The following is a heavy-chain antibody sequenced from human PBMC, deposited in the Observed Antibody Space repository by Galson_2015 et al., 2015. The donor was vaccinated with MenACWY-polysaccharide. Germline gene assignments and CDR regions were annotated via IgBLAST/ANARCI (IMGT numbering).Heavy chain of an antibody. CDR2: INADGSAT. J-gene: IGHJ5*02. V-gene: IGHV3-74*01. CDR3: PKAGAKYCRGSSCYFNWFDP. CDR1: GFSFSTYW. D-gene: IGHD2-15*01. Sequence: SLRLSCAASGFSFSTYWMHWVRHAPGKGLVWVSRINADGSATDYADSVRGWFTISRDNAKNTLYLEMNSLRAEDTAVYYCPKAGAKYCRGSSCYFNWFDPWGQGTLVTVSS.